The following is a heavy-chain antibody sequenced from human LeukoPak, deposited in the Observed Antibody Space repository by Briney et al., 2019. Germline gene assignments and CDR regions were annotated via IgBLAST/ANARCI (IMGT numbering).Heavy chain of an antibody. V-gene: IGHV3-30-3*01. J-gene: IGHJ4*02. D-gene: IGHD2-2*01. CDR1: GFTFSGYP. Sequence: PGKSLRLSCAASGFTFSGYPIHWVRQAPGKGLEWVAVISYDGSNKYYADSVKGRFTISRDNSKNTLYLQVNSLRAEDTAVYYCSREHALGDFWGQGSLVTVSS. CDR2: ISYDGSNK. CDR3: SREHALGDF.